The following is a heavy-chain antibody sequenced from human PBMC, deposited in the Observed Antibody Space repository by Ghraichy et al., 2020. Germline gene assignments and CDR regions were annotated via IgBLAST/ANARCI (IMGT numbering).Heavy chain of an antibody. D-gene: IGHD3-10*01. V-gene: IGHV3-9*01. CDR1: GFTFDDYA. J-gene: IGHJ4*02. CDR2: ISWNSGSV. Sequence: GGSLRLSCAASGFTFDDYAVNWVRQAPGKGLEWVSGISWNSGSVVYAASVKGRFTISRDNAKNSLYLQMNSLRAEDTALYYCTKGAVTMVREIDYWGQGTLVTVSS. CDR3: TKGAVTMVREIDY.